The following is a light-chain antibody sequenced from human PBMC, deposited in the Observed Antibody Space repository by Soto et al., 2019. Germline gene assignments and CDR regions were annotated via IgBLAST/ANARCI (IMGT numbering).Light chain of an antibody. V-gene: IGLV2-14*01. CDR3: TSFTTMNTWV. CDR1: RSDVGSYNY. J-gene: IGLJ3*02. CDR2: EVS. Sequence: QSVLTQPASVSGSPGQSITIFCTGTRSDVGSYNYVSWYQMHPGKAPKVMIYEVSNRPSGVSDRFSGSKSGNTATLTISGLQAEDEAEYYCTSFTTMNTWVFGAGTKRTVL.